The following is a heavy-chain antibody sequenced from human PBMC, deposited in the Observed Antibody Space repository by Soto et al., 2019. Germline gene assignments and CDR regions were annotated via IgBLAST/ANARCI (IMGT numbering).Heavy chain of an antibody. CDR1: GFSFSSYA. CDR3: AKGSIEYSASVDN. CDR2: ISARGGSL. J-gene: IGHJ4*02. Sequence: EVQLLESGGGLVQPGGSLRLSCAASGFSFSSYAMVWVRQAPGKGLEWVSVISARGGSLYFADYVTGRFTISRDNSKNVLSLEMNSMRAEDTAIYFCAKGSIEYSASVDNWGQGTLVVVSS. D-gene: IGHD5-12*01. V-gene: IGHV3-23*01.